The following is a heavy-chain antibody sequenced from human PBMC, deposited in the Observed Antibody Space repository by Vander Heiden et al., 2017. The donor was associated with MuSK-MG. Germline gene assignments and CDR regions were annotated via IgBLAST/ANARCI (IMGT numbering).Heavy chain of an antibody. Sequence: EVQLLESGGGFVQPGGSLRLPCAPSGLPCSSYAMGCVRQDPGKGLEWVSAISGSGGSTYYADSVKGRFTISRDNSKNTLYLQMNSLRAEDTAVYYCTIAVASRRDYFDYWGQGTLVTVSS. CDR1: GLPCSSYA. CDR2: ISGSGGST. V-gene: IGHV3-23*01. D-gene: IGHD6-19*01. CDR3: TIAVASRRDYFDY. J-gene: IGHJ4*02.